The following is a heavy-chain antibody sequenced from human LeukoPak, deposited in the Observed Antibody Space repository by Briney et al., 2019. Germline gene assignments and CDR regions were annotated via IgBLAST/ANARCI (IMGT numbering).Heavy chain of an antibody. V-gene: IGHV3-53*01. CDR3: ARGCSSTSCYGFDY. CDR2: IYSGGST. CDR1: GFTVSSKY. Sequence: GGSLRLSCAASGFTVSSKYMSWVRQAPGKGLEWVSVIYSGGSTYYADSVKGRFTVSRDNSKNTLYLHMNSLRAEDTAVYYCARGCSSTSCYGFDYWGQGTLVTVSS. J-gene: IGHJ4*02. D-gene: IGHD2-2*01.